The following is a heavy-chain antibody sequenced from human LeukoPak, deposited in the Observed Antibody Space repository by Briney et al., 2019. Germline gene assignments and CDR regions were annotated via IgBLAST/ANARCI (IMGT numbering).Heavy chain of an antibody. V-gene: IGHV3-30*18. CDR1: GFTFSSYG. D-gene: IGHD6-19*01. J-gene: IGHJ5*02. CDR3: AKDGIRGWSPTGWFDP. Sequence: PGGSLRLSCAASGFTFSSYGMHWVRQAPGKGLEWVAVISYDGSNKYYADSVKGRFTISRDNSKNTLYLQMNSLRAEDTAVYYCAKDGIRGWSPTGWFDPWGQGTLVTVSS. CDR2: ISYDGSNK.